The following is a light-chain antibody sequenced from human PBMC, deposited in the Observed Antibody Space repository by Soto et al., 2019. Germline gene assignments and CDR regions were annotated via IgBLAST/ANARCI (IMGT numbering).Light chain of an antibody. Sequence: DIQMTQSPSTLSASIGDRIIITCRASQSINTWLAWYQQKPGEAPKLLIYDGSTLARGVPSRLSGSGSETEFTLTISRLQPDDFATFYCHQYQTYSRTFGQGTKVEVK. CDR2: DGS. V-gene: IGKV1-5*03. J-gene: IGKJ1*01. CDR1: QSINTW. CDR3: HQYQTYSRT.